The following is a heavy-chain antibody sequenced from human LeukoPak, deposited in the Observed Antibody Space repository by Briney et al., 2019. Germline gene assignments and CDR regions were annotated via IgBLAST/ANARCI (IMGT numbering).Heavy chain of an antibody. Sequence: SETLSLTCAVSGGSISSSNWWSWVRQPPGKGLEWIGEIYHSGSTNYNPSLKSRVTISVDTSKNQFSLKLSSVTAADTAVYYCARTPVGYCSGGTCSNWFDPWGQGTLVTVSS. CDR2: IYHSGST. J-gene: IGHJ5*02. D-gene: IGHD2-15*01. CDR1: GGSISSSNW. V-gene: IGHV4-4*02. CDR3: ARTPVGYCSGGTCSNWFDP.